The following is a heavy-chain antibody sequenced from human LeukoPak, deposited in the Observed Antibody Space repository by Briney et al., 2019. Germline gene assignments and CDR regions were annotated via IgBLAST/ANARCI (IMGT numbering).Heavy chain of an antibody. Sequence: GGSLRLSCAASGSYRMHWVRQAPGKGLVWVSHINSDGSWTSYADSVKGRFTISKDNAKNTVYLQMNNLRAEDTAVYYCVSFYETYWGRGTLVTVSS. CDR1: GSYR. CDR2: INSDGSWT. J-gene: IGHJ4*02. V-gene: IGHV3-74*01. CDR3: VSFYETY. D-gene: IGHD2/OR15-2a*01.